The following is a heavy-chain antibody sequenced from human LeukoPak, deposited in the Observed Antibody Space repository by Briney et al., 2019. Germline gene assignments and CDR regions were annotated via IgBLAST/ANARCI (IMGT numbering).Heavy chain of an antibody. CDR3: ARLWFGELAFDY. CDR1: GFTFSSYE. J-gene: IGHJ4*02. CDR2: IKQDGREK. D-gene: IGHD3-10*01. V-gene: IGHV3-7*02. Sequence: GGSLRLSCAASGFTFSSYEMNWVRQASGKGLEWVANIKQDGREKYFVDSVKGRFTISRDNSKNTLYLQMNSLRAEDTAVYYCARLWFGELAFDYWGQGTLVTVSS.